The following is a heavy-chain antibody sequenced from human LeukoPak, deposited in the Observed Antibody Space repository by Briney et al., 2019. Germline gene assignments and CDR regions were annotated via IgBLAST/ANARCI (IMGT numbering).Heavy chain of an antibody. D-gene: IGHD4-23*01. CDR3: ARDRSMRRGTVVTPGFIDY. CDR2: IKQDGSDK. V-gene: IGHV3-7*01. J-gene: IGHJ4*02. CDR1: GFTFSSYW. Sequence: GGSLRLSCAASGFTFSSYWMSWVRQAPGKGLEWVANIKQDGSDKYYADSVKGRFTISRDNSKNTLYLQMNSLRAEDTAVYYCARDRSMRRGTVVTPGFIDYWGQGTLVTVSS.